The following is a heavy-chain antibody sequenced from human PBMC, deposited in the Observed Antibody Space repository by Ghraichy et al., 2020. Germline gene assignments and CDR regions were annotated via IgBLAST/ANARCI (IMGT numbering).Heavy chain of an antibody. CDR3: ATDVSVYSGGALSN. CDR1: GFTFTTYN. CDR2: ISSGRGFK. Sequence: LSLTCVASGFTFTTYNMNWVRQAPGKGLEWVSSISSGRGFKYYADSVKGRLTISRDNAKSSLYLQMNSLRAEDTAVYYCATDVSVYSGGALSNWGRGTLVTVSS. V-gene: IGHV3-21*01. D-gene: IGHD6-19*01. J-gene: IGHJ4*02.